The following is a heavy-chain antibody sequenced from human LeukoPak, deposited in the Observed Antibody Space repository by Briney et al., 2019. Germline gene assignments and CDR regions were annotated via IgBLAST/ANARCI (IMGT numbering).Heavy chain of an antibody. CDR3: AKDKSIAAADYYFDY. CDR2: ISGSGGST. CDR1: GFTVSSNY. Sequence: GGSLRLSCAASGFTVSSNYMSWVRQAPGKGLEWVSAISGSGGSTYYADSVKGRFTISRDNSKNTLYLQMNSLRAEDTAVYYCAKDKSIAAADYYFDYWGQGTLVTVSS. J-gene: IGHJ4*02. V-gene: IGHV3-23*01. D-gene: IGHD6-13*01.